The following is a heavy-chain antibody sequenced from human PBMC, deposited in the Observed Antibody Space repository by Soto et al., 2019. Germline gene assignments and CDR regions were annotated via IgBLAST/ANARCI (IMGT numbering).Heavy chain of an antibody. CDR2: VSDGGDDT. D-gene: IGHD2-2*01. CDR1: GFTFKNFA. V-gene: IGHV3-23*01. J-gene: IGHJ4*02. CDR3: AKRRYCSSRKCYDFDH. Sequence: GGSLRLSCAASGFTFKNFAMNWVRQAPGRGLEWVSGVSDGGDDTYYTDSVKGRFTISRDDSKNTLYLQMNSLRAEDTAIYYCAKRRYCSSRKCYDFDHWGQGTLVTVSS.